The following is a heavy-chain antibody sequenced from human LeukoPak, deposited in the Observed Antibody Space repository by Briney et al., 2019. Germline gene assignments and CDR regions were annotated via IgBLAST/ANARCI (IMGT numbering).Heavy chain of an antibody. Sequence: PGRSLRLSCAASGFTFSSYAMHWVRQAPGKGLEWVAVISYDGSNKYYADSVKGRFTISRDNSKNTLYLQMNSLRAEDTAVYYCVRDLRRDGYNPDYWGQGTLVTVSS. D-gene: IGHD5-24*01. CDR2: ISYDGSNK. CDR3: VRDLRRDGYNPDY. CDR1: GFTFSSYA. V-gene: IGHV3-30-3*01. J-gene: IGHJ4*02.